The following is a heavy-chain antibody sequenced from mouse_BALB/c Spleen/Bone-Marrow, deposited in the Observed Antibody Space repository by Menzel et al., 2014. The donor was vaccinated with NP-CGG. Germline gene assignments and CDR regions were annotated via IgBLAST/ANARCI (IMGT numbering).Heavy chain of an antibody. CDR2: IYPGDGDT. J-gene: IGHJ4*01. CDR1: GYTFTSYW. D-gene: IGHD1-1*02. Sequence: VQLQQSGAELARPGASVKLSCKASGYTFTSYWMQWVKQRPGQGLQWIGAIYPGDGDTRYTQKFRGKATLTADKSSNTAYMQLSSLTSEDSAVYFCASPYGSYDAMDYWGQGTSVTVSS. V-gene: IGHV1-87*01. CDR3: ASPYGSYDAMDY.